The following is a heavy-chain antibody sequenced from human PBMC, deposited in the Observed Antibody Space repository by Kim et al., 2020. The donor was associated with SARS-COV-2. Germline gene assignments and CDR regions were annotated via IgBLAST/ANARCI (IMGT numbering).Heavy chain of an antibody. CDR3: ARDFRILGGDYYFDY. CDR2: ISAYNGNT. V-gene: IGHV1-18*04. Sequence: ASVKVSCKASGYTFTSYGISWVRQAPGQGLEWMGWISAYNGNTNYAQKLQGRVTMTTDTSTSTAYMGLRSLRSDDTAVYYCARDFRILGGDYYFDYWGQGALVTVSS. CDR1: GYTFTSYG. D-gene: IGHD4-17*01. J-gene: IGHJ4*02.